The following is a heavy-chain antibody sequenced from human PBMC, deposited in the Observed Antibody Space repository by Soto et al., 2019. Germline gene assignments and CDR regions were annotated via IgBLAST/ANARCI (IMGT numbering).Heavy chain of an antibody. J-gene: IGHJ4*02. Sequence: QVRLVQSGSEVKKPGSSVKISCKASGGTFTSFAINWVRQAPGQGLEWMGGIIPILDTTAYAQKFQGRVTIIGVEGTRISYMELSSLKSEDTAVYFCARPRAERERSYDFWCGSFDYWGQGTHVTVS. D-gene: IGHD3-3*01. CDR3: ARPRAERERSYDFWCGSFDY. CDR2: IIPILDTT. CDR1: GGTFTSFA. V-gene: IGHV1-69*01.